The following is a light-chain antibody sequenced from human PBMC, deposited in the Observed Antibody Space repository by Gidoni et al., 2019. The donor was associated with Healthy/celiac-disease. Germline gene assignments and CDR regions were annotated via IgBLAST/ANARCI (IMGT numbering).Light chain of an antibody. V-gene: IGLV3-9*01. Sequence: SYQLTQPLSLSVALGQTARITCGGNNIGSKNVHWYQQKPGQAPVLVIYRDSNRPSGIPERFSGSNSGNTATLTISRAQAGDEADYYCQVWDSSTLWVFGGGTKLTVL. CDR3: QVWDSSTLWV. J-gene: IGLJ3*02. CDR1: NIGSKN. CDR2: RDS.